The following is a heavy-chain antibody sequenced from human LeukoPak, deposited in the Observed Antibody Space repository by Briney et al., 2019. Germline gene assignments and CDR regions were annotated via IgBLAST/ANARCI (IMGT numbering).Heavy chain of an antibody. CDR3: ARASYIVVVPAAMAPLGS. D-gene: IGHD2-2*01. CDR1: GYTFTSYD. CDR2: MNPNSGNT. J-gene: IGHJ4*02. Sequence: ASVKVSCKASGYTFTSYDINWVRQATGQGLEWMGWMNPNSGNTGYAQKFQGRVTMTRDTSISTAYMELSRLRSDDAAVYYCARASYIVVVPAAMAPLGSWGQGTLVTVSS. V-gene: IGHV1-8*02.